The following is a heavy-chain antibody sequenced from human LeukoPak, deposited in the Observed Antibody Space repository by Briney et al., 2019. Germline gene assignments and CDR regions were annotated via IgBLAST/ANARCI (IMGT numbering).Heavy chain of an antibody. CDR3: ARSGNNYYYYMDV. J-gene: IGHJ6*03. CDR1: GFTFSTYE. CDR2: IKQDGSEK. Sequence: GGSLRLSCAASGFTFSTYEMSWVRQAPGRGLEWVAYIKQDGSEKYYVDSVKGRFTISRDNAKNSLYLQVNSLRAEDTAVYYCARSGNNYYYYMDVWGKGTTVTVSS. V-gene: IGHV3-7*01. D-gene: IGHD2/OR15-2a*01.